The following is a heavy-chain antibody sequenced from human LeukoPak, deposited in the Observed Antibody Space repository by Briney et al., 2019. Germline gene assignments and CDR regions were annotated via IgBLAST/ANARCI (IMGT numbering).Heavy chain of an antibody. V-gene: IGHV4-31*09. CDR3: ARNGGNSDFDY. CDR2: IYYSGST. Sequence: PSETLSLTCTVSGYSISSGGYYWSWIRQHPGKGLEWIGYIYYSGSTYYNPSLKSRVTMLLDKSKNQFSLNLNSVTAADTAVYYCARNGGNSDFDYWGQGTLVTVSS. J-gene: IGHJ4*02. D-gene: IGHD4-23*01. CDR1: GYSISSGGYY.